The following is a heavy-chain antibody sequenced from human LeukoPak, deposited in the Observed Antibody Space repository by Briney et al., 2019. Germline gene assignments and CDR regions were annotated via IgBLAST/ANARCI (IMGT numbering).Heavy chain of an antibody. CDR2: IYYSGST. CDR1: GGSISSYY. Sequence: PSETLSLTCTVSGGSISSYYWSWIRQPPGKGLEWIGYIYYSGSTNYNPSLKSRVTISVDTSKNQFSLKLSSVTAADTAVYYCARDSSPDYGDYYDQVGMDVWGQGTTVTVSS. CDR3: ARDSSPDYGDYYDQVGMDV. J-gene: IGHJ6*02. D-gene: IGHD4-17*01. V-gene: IGHV4-59*12.